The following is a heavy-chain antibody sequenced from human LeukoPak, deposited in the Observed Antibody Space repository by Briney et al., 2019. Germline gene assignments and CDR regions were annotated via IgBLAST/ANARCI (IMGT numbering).Heavy chain of an antibody. V-gene: IGHV1-69*06. Sequence: SVKVSCKASGGTFSSYAISWVRQAPGQGLEWMGGIIPIFGTANYAQKYQGRVTITADKSTSTAYMELSSLRSEDTAVYYCAAATRAQLLFDYWGQGTLVTVSS. CDR1: GGTFSSYA. D-gene: IGHD2-2*01. CDR3: AAATRAQLLFDY. J-gene: IGHJ4*02. CDR2: IIPIFGTA.